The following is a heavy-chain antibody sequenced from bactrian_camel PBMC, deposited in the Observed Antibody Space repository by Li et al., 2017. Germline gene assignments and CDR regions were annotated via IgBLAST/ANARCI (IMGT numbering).Heavy chain of an antibody. CDR2: IYIGDGST. V-gene: IGHV3S54*01. Sequence: HVQLVESGGGSVQAGGSLRLSCVPSLNPLSPSCMGWFRQALGKEREGVATIYIGDGSTYYLDSVKDRFTISQDSAKNTVYLQMDSLKSEDTAMYYCATGTCGGVGSSSLLRYRYKYWGQGTQVTVS. D-gene: IGHD3*01. J-gene: IGHJ4*01. CDR3: ATGTCGGVGSSSLLRYRYKY. CDR1: LNPLSPSC.